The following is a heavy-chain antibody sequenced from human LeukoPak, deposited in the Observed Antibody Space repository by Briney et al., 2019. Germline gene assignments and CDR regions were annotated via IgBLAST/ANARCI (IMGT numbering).Heavy chain of an antibody. Sequence: SETLSLTCTVSGGSISSGSYYWSWIRQPAGKGLEWIGRIYTSGSTNYNPSLKSRVTISVDTSKNQFSLKLSSVTAADTAAYYCARDIRRGSRASGDYFDYWGQGTLVTVSS. J-gene: IGHJ4*02. V-gene: IGHV4-61*02. CDR1: GGSISSGSYY. CDR3: ARDIRRGSRASGDYFDY. CDR2: IYTSGST. D-gene: IGHD3-16*01.